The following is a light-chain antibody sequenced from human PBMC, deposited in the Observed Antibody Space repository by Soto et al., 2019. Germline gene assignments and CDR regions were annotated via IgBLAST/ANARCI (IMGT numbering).Light chain of an antibody. V-gene: IGKV1-39*01. Sequence: DIQMTQSPSSHSASVGDRVTITCRASQTIYQALNWYHQKPGKAPRLLIASSTALQRGVPSRFSGSGYGAEFTLIISSLLPEDFGTYYCQQSFTSIFTFGPGTKVDV. CDR2: SST. J-gene: IGKJ3*01. CDR3: QQSFTSIFT. CDR1: QTIYQA.